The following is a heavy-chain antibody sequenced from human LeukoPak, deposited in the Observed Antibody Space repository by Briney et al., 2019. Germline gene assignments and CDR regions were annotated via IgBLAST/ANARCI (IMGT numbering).Heavy chain of an antibody. CDR2: IGTDGSYI. Sequence: GGSLRLSCAASGFTVSSNYMSWVRQAPMKGLEWVSSIGTDGSYIYYADSVQGRFTISRDNAKNSLYLQMNSLRAEDTALYYCATWADCGKGNLVTESSRSGSVPTDIW. J-gene: IGHJ3*02. V-gene: IGHV3-21*01. D-gene: IGHD3-3*01. CDR3: ATWADCGKGNLVTESSRSGSVPTDI. CDR1: GFTVSSNY.